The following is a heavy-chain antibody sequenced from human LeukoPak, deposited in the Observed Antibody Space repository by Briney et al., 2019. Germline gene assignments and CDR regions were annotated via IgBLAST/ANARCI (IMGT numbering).Heavy chain of an antibody. CDR2: IYYSGST. J-gene: IGHJ3*02. V-gene: IGHV4-59*01. D-gene: IGHD3-22*01. CDR1: GGSISSYY. CDR3: ARVVVNYDAFDI. Sequence: PSETLSLTXTVSGGSISSYYWSWIRQPPGKGLEWIGYIYYSGSTNYNPSLKSRVTISVDTSKNQFSLKLSSVTAADTAVYYCARVVVNYDAFDIWGQGTMVTVSS.